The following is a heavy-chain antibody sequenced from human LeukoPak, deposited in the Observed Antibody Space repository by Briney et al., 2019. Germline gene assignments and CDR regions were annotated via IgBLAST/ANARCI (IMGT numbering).Heavy chain of an antibody. D-gene: IGHD4-17*01. J-gene: IGHJ5*02. CDR1: GFTFSGYA. CDR2: ISYDGSNK. CDR3: ARAPQTTVTIHGPS. Sequence: GGSLRLSCAASGFTFSGYAMHWVRQAPGKGLEWVAVISYDGSNKYYADSVKGRFTISRDNSKNTLYLQMNSLRAEDTAVYYCARAPQTTVTIHGPSWGQGTLVTVSS. V-gene: IGHV3-30-3*01.